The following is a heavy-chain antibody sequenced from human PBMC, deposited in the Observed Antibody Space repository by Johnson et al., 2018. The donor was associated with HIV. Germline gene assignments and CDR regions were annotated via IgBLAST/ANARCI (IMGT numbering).Heavy chain of an antibody. CDR2: ISYDGTKK. Sequence: QVQLVESGGGVVQPGRSLRLSCAASGFAFSGYALHWVRQAPGKGLEWVAVISYDGTKKYYAGSVKGRFTISRDNSKNTLYLKMNKLRAEDTAVYYCARSVHDYSDYLRGTDACDIWGQGTLGIVSS. V-gene: IGHV3-30*04. D-gene: IGHD4-11*01. CDR3: ARSVHDYSDYLRGTDACDI. J-gene: IGHJ3*02. CDR1: GFAFSGYA.